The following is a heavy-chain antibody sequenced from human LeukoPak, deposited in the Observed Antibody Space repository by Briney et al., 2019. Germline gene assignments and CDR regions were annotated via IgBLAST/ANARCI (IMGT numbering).Heavy chain of an antibody. Sequence: SETLSLTCTVSGGSISSYYWSWIRQPPGKGLEWIGYIYYSGSTNYNPSLKSRVTISVDTSKNQFSLKLSSVTAADTAVYYCARYDISGSYSYYFDYWGQGTLVTVSS. J-gene: IGHJ4*02. CDR1: GGSISSYY. V-gene: IGHV4-59*08. CDR2: IYYSGST. D-gene: IGHD1-26*01. CDR3: ARYDISGSYSYYFDY.